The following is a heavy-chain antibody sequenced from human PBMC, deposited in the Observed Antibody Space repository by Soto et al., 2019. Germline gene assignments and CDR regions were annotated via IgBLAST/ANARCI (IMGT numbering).Heavy chain of an antibody. Sequence: PSETLSLTCTVSGVTTSSGAYYWSWIRQHPGKGLEWIGNIYYSGSTYYSPSLKSRVSISLDTSKNQFSLRLSSVTASDTAVYYCARYRFSGSKWSKFDYWGQGTLVTVSS. V-gene: IGHV4-31*03. CDR2: IYYSGST. CDR3: ARYRFSGSKWSKFDY. CDR1: GVTTSSGAYY. D-gene: IGHD3-16*02. J-gene: IGHJ4*02.